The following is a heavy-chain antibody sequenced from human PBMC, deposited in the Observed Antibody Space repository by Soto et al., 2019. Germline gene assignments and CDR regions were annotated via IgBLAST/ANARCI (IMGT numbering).Heavy chain of an antibody. CDR2: MDSYTGNT. J-gene: IGHJ4*02. Sequence: QAQLVQSGAEVKKPGASVKVSCKASGYTLSTYDINWVRQAAGRGLEWMGWMDSYTGNTGYAQEFQGSLIMTRDTSINAAYMDLSSLQSEDTAVYFCATGSQTLDYWGQGTLVTVSS. CDR1: GYTLSTYD. CDR3: ATGSQTLDY. V-gene: IGHV1-8*01.